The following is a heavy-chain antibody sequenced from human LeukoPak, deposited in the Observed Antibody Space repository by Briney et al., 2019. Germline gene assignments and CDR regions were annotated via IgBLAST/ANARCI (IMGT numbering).Heavy chain of an antibody. D-gene: IGHD3-22*01. V-gene: IGHV1-69*13. CDR1: GYTFTSYG. J-gene: IGHJ4*02. CDR2: IIPIFGTA. Sequence: ASVKVSCKASGYTFTSYGISWVRQAPGQGLEWMGGIIPIFGTANYAQKFQGRVTITADESTSTAYMELSSLRSEDTAVYYCARWGKYYYDSSGYYYFDYWGQGTLVTVSS. CDR3: ARWGKYYYDSSGYYYFDY.